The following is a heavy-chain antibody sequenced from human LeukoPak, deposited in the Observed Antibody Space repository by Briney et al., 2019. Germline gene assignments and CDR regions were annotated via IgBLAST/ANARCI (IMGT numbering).Heavy chain of an antibody. V-gene: IGHV3-21*01. J-gene: IGHJ4*02. CDR3: ARGFLSSCWFDY. D-gene: IGHD6-19*01. CDR1: GFTFSTYT. Sequence: GGSLRLSCAASGFTFSTYTMDWVRQAPGKGLEWVSSIGSSGTYMYYADSVRGRFTISGDNAKNSLYLQMNSLRAEDTAVYYCARGFLSSCWFDYWGQGTLVTVSS. CDR2: IGSSGTYM.